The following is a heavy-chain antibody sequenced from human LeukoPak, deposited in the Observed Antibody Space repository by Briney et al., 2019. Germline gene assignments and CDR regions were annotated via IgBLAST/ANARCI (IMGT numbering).Heavy chain of an antibody. J-gene: IGHJ4*02. V-gene: IGHV3-30*02. CDR3: AKDLTTGTLSFDS. Sequence: GGSLRLSCAASGFTFSSSGMHWVRQAPGKGLEWVAFIQFDGSNNYYAGSVKGRFTISRDNSKNTLYLQMNSLRAEDTALYYCAKDLTTGTLSFDSWGQGTLVTVSS. CDR2: IQFDGSNN. D-gene: IGHD1-1*01. CDR1: GFTFSSSG.